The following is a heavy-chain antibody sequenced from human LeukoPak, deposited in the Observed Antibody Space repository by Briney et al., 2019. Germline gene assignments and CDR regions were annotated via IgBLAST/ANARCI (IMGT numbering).Heavy chain of an antibody. V-gene: IGHV3-9*01. CDR2: IDYNSDGI. CDR3: AKVSSSWYLAGPDY. J-gene: IGHJ4*02. D-gene: IGHD6-13*01. CDR1: GFTFDDFA. Sequence: PGGSLRLSCAASGFTFDDFAMHWGRQAPGKGLEWVSGIDYNSDGIDYAASVKGRFTISRDNAKHSLYLQMKSLRTEDTALYFCAKVSSSWYLAGPDYWGQGTLVTVSS.